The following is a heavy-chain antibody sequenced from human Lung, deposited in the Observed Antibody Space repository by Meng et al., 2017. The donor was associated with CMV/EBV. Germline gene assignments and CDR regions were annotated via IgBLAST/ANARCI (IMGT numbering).Heavy chain of an antibody. Sequence: GGSLRLXCAVSWVIVSSKYMTWVRPTPGKGLEWVSIIYTGGSASYADSVKGRFTISRDNSKNTLYLQMNSLRAEDTAVYYCATQAPPGITDKDYFYYGMDVWGQGXTVTVSS. CDR3: ATQAPPGITDKDYFYYGMDV. CDR1: WVIVSSKY. V-gene: IGHV3-53*01. J-gene: IGHJ6*02. D-gene: IGHD1-14*01. CDR2: IYTGGSA.